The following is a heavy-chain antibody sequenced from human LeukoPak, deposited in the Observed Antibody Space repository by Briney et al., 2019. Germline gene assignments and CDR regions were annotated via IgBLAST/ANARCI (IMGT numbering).Heavy chain of an antibody. CDR1: GFTYSSYS. V-gene: IGHV3-21*01. CDR2: ISSSSSSI. J-gene: IGHJ6*02. D-gene: IGHD2-2*01. CDR3: ARDPFSVPAEDYYYGMDV. Sequence: GGSLRLSCAASGFTYSSYSMNWVRQAPGKGLEWVSSISSSSSSIYYADSVKGRFTISRDNAKNSLYLQMNSLRAEDTAAYYCARDPFSVPAEDYYYGMDVWGQGTTVTVSS.